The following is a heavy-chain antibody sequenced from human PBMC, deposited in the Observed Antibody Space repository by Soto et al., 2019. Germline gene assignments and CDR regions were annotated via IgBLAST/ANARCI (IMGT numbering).Heavy chain of an antibody. CDR1: GYTFTSND. D-gene: IGHD7-27*01. CDR2: MSPKSGDT. Sequence: QVQLVQSGAEVKKPGASVKVSCKGSGYTFTSNDINWVRQATGQGFEWMGWMSPKSGDTGYAQKFQGRVTMTRDTSIRTPYLELRSLRSEDTAVYYCAGGPPNWGFDFWGQGTLVTVSS. CDR3: AGGPPNWGFDF. J-gene: IGHJ4*02. V-gene: IGHV1-8*01.